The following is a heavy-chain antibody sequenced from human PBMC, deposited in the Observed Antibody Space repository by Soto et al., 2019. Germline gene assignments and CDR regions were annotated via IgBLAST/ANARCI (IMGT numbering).Heavy chain of an antibody. V-gene: IGHV3-33*01. CDR1: GFTFSNYG. Sequence: GGSLRLSCEASGFTFSNYGMHWVRQAPGKGLEWVAVIWYDGNNRYYADSVKGRFTISRDNSKNTLYLQMNSLRAEDTAIYYCATDLMTTVPYFDYWGLGTLVTVSS. D-gene: IGHD4-17*01. CDR3: ATDLMTTVPYFDY. CDR2: IWYDGNNR. J-gene: IGHJ4*02.